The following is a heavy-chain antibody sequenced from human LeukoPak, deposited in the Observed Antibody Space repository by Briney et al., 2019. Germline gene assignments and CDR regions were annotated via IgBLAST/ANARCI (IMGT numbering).Heavy chain of an antibody. D-gene: IGHD6-13*01. CDR3: AKDRRACWYCDDRD. J-gene: IGHJ4*02. Sequence: PGGSLRLSCAASGFTFSSYAMSWVRQAPGKGLEWVSAISGSGGSTYYADSVKGRFTISRDNSKNTLYLQMNSLRAKDTAVYYCAKDRRACWYCDDRDWGQGTLVTVSS. V-gene: IGHV3-23*01. CDR1: GFTFSSYA. CDR2: ISGSGGST.